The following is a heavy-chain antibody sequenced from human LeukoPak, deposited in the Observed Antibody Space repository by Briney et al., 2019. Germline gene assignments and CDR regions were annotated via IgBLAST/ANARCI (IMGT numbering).Heavy chain of an antibody. V-gene: IGHV6-1*01. Sequence: SQTLSLTCAISGDSVSSNSAAWNWIRQSPPRGLEWLGRTYYRSKWYNDYAVSVKSRITINPDTSKNQFSLQLNSVTPEDTAVYYRAREGTDAFDIWGQGTMVTVSS. CDR2: TYYRSKWYN. CDR1: GDSVSSNSAA. CDR3: AREGTDAFDI. J-gene: IGHJ3*02. D-gene: IGHD1/OR15-1a*01.